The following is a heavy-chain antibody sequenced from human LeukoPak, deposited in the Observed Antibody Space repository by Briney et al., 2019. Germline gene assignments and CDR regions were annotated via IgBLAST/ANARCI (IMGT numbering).Heavy chain of an antibody. CDR1: GYTFTSYG. D-gene: IGHD2-2*01. CDR3: ARARTGYCSSTSCPIPFDP. Sequence: ASVKVSCKASGYTFTSYGISWVRQAPGQGLEWMGWISAYNGNTNYAQKLQGRVTMTTDTSTSTAYMELRSPRSDDTAVYYCARARTGYCSSTSCPIPFDPWGQGTLVTVSS. V-gene: IGHV1-18*01. CDR2: ISAYNGNT. J-gene: IGHJ5*02.